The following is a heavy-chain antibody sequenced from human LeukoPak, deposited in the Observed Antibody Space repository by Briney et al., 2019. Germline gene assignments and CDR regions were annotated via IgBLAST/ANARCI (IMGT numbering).Heavy chain of an antibody. J-gene: IGHJ5*02. CDR2: IHHSGRT. V-gene: IGHV4-39*07. CDR3: ARGWGSTSSNFFDH. CDR1: GGSISSSSYY. Sequence: PSETLSLTCTVSGGSISSSSYYWGWIRQPPGKGLEGIGSIHHSGRTYYNPSLKSRVAISVDTSKNQISLKLSPVTAADTAVYYCARGWGSTSSNFFDHWGQGTLVTVSS. D-gene: IGHD2-2*01.